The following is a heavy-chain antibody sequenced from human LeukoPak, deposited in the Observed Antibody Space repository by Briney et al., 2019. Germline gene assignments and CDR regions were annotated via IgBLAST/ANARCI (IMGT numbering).Heavy chain of an antibody. CDR3: ARHPHEYSSPSGWFDP. J-gene: IGHJ5*02. D-gene: IGHD6-6*01. V-gene: IGHV5-51*01. CDR1: RYSFTSYW. CDR2: IYPGDSDT. Sequence: GESLKISCKGSRYSFTSYWIGWVRQMPGKGLEWMGIIYPGDSDTRYSPSFQGQVTISADHSISTAYLQWSSLKASDTAMYYCARHPHEYSSPSGWFDPWGQGTLVTVSS.